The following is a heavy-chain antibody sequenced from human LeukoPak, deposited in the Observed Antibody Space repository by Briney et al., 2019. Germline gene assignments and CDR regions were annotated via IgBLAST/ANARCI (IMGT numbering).Heavy chain of an antibody. CDR3: ARGYPVGLYYFDS. CDR1: GFTVNSNY. CDR2: IYSSEST. J-gene: IGHJ4*02. Sequence: GSLRLSCAASGFTVNSNYMSWVRQAPGKGREWVGYIYSSESTNYNPSLKSRVTISVDTFKNHFSLKLNSVTAADTAVYYCARGYPVGLYYFDSWGQGTLVTVSS. D-gene: IGHD2-15*01. V-gene: IGHV4-59*08.